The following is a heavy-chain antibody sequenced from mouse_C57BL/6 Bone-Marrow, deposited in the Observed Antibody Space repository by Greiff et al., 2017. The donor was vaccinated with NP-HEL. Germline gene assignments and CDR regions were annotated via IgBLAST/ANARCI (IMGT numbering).Heavy chain of an antibody. J-gene: IGHJ4*01. D-gene: IGHD1-1*01. CDR2: SRNKANDYTT. Sequence: EVKLMESGGGLVQSGRSLRLSCATSGFTFSDFYMEWVRQAPGKGLEWIAASRNKANDYTTEYSASVKGRFIVSRDTSQSILYLQMNALRAEDTAIYYCARDPTTPVAMDYWGQGTSVTVSS. CDR3: ARDPTTPVAMDY. CDR1: GFTFSDFY. V-gene: IGHV7-1*01.